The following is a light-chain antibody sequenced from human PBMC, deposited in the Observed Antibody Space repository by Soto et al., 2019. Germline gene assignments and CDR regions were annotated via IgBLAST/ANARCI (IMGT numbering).Light chain of an antibody. J-gene: IGLJ1*01. Sequence: QALQTHSAYVSWSLGHVIAISCTEDSSDLTYNSVSWYQHHPHKAPKLIIYDVSYRPSGVSTRFSGSQSAGSASLTISGLQAEEQADHYCSSSTPTPASVFGSGTKVTAL. V-gene: IGLV2-14*01. CDR3: SSSTPTPASV. CDR2: DVS. CDR1: SSDLTYNS.